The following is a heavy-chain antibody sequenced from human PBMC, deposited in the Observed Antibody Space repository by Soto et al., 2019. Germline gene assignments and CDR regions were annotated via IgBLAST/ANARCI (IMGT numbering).Heavy chain of an antibody. CDR2: VSYDGSNK. CDR1: GFTFSSYA. V-gene: IGHV3-30-3*01. D-gene: IGHD3-22*01. Sequence: QVQLVESGGGVVQPGRSLRLSCAASGFTFSSYAMHWVRQAPGKGLEWVALVSYDGSNKYYADSAKGRFTISRDNSKNTLYLQMNSLRAEDTAVYYCARGQYDSCGYHHTGPSFDYWGQGTQVTVSS. CDR3: ARGQYDSCGYHHTGPSFDY. J-gene: IGHJ4*02.